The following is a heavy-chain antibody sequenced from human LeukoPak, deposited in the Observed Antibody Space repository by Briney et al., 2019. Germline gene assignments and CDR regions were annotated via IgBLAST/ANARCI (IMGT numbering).Heavy chain of an antibody. D-gene: IGHD3/OR15-3a*01. J-gene: IGHJ4*02. CDR2: IYYSGNT. CDR1: GVSISSSNSY. CDR3: ARQTGSGLFILP. Sequence: SETLSLACTVSGVSISSSNSYWGWIRQPPGKGLEWIGSIYYSGNTYYNASLKSQVSISIDTSKNQFSLRLTSVTAADTAVYYCARQTGSGLFILPRGQGTLVTVSS. V-gene: IGHV4-39*01.